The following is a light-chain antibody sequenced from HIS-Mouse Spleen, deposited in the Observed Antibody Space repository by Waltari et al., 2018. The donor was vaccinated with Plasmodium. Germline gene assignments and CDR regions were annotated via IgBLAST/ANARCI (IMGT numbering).Light chain of an antibody. Sequence: QSALTQPRSVSGSPGQSVTLSCTATSSDHGGYNYVSWYQQHPGKAPKLMIYDVSKRPSGVPDRFSGSKSGNTASLTISGLQAEDEADYYCCSYAGSYTYVFGTGTKVTVL. CDR1: SSDHGGYNY. J-gene: IGLJ1*01. CDR3: CSYAGSYTYV. V-gene: IGLV2-11*01. CDR2: DVS.